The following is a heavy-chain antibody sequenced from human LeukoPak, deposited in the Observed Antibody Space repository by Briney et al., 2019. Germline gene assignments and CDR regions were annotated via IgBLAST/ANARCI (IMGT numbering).Heavy chain of an antibody. CDR2: IIPIFGTA. CDR1: GGTFSSYA. V-gene: IGHV1-69*13. CDR3: ARDKRVIGKLERELFDP. D-gene: IGHD1-1*01. Sequence: GASVKVSCKASGGTFSSYAISWVRQAPGQGLEWMGGIIPIFGTANYAQKFQGRVTITADESTSTAYMELSSLRSDDTAVYYCARDKRVIGKLERELFDPWGQGTLVTVSS. J-gene: IGHJ5*02.